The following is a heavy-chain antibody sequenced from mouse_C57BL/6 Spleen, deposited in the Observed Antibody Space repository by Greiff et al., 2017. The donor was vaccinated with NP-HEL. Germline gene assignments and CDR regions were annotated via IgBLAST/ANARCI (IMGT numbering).Heavy chain of an antibody. J-gene: IGHJ2*01. CDR3: ARSWEEGYYFDY. Sequence: QVQLQQSGPELVKPGASVKISCKASGYAFSSSWMNWVKQRPGKGLEWIGRIYPGDGDTNYNGKFKGKATLTADKSSSTAYMQLSSLTSEDSAVYFCARSWEEGYYFDYLGQCTTHTVSS. D-gene: IGHD3-2*02. CDR2: IYPGDGDT. V-gene: IGHV1-82*01. CDR1: GYAFSSSW.